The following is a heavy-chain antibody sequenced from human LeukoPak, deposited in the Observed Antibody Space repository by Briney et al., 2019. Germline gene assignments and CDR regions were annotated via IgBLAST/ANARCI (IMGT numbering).Heavy chain of an antibody. CDR2: ITSTGGDT. CDR1: GFTFSSYP. Sequence: GGSLRLSWAASGFTFSSYPMSWVPQAPGKGLDWVSAITSTGGDTYYAPSEKGRFTISRDNSENALYLQMNSLRAEDTALYYCARGPISGIYGYWGQGTLVTVSS. J-gene: IGHJ4*02. CDR3: ARGPISGIYGY. D-gene: IGHD3-10*01. V-gene: IGHV3-23*01.